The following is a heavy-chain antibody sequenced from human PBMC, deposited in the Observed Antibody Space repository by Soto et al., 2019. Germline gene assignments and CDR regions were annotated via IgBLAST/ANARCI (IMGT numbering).Heavy chain of an antibody. V-gene: IGHV4-34*01. D-gene: IGHD2-2*01. Sequence: QVQLQQWGAGLLKPSETLSLTCAVYGGSFSGYYWSWIRQPPGKGLEWIGEINHSGSTNYNPSLKSRVTISVDTSKNQFSRKLSSVTAADPAVYYCARGPRATIVVVPAAIVPYYYGMDVWGQGTTVTVSS. CDR2: INHSGST. J-gene: IGHJ6*02. CDR3: ARGPRATIVVVPAAIVPYYYGMDV. CDR1: GGSFSGYY.